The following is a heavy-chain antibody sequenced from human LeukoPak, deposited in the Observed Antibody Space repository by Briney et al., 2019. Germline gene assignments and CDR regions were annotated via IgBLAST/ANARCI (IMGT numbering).Heavy chain of an antibody. D-gene: IGHD3-10*01. CDR3: ARVRGVISGNWFDP. Sequence: PGGSLRLSCAASGFIFDDYAMHWVRQRPGRGLEWVSSISWKSGTTVYAYSVKGRFTISRDNAKNSLYLQMNSLRAEDTAVYYCARVRGVISGNWFDPWGQGTLVTVSS. V-gene: IGHV3-9*01. CDR2: ISWKSGTT. J-gene: IGHJ5*02. CDR1: GFIFDDYA.